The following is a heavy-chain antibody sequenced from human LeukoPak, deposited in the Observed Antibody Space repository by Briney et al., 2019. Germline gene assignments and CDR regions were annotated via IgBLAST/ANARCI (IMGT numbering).Heavy chain of an antibody. CDR3: ARWTPLDYYDSYEDVFDI. CDR2: VNQSGTN. Sequence: SETLSLPRHGFGGSLRGLLWNLVRQPPGKGLEWIGEVNQSGTNNYNPSLKSRATISVDRSKNQFSLMLSSVRGADTAVYYCARWTPLDYYDSYEDVFDIWGQGTMVTVSS. CDR1: GGSLRGLL. J-gene: IGHJ3*02. V-gene: IGHV4-34*01. D-gene: IGHD3-22*01.